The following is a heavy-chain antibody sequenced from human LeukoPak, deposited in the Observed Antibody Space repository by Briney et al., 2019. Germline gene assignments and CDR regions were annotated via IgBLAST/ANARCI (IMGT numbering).Heavy chain of an antibody. V-gene: IGHV3-23*01. J-gene: IGHJ4*02. D-gene: IGHD6-19*01. CDR3: AKQWLVGI. CDR2: LSETGETT. CDR1: GFTFSDHA. Sequence: GGSLRLSCAASGFTFSDHAMNRVRQAPGKGLEWVSSLSETGETTDYADSVKGRFTISRDNSKNTVYLQMNNLRVDDTAVYYCAKQWLVGIWGQGTLVTVSS.